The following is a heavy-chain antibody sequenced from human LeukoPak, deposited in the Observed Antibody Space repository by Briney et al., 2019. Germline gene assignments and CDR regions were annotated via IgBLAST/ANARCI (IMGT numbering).Heavy chain of an antibody. CDR1: GGSISSGGYY. J-gene: IGHJ4*02. Sequence: SETLSLTCTVSGGSISSGGYYWSWIRQPPGKGLEWIGYIYHSGSTYYNPSLKSRVTISVDRSKNQFSLKLSSVTAADTAVYYCASGIVGASGYFDYWGQGTLVTVSS. CDR2: IYHSGST. CDR3: ASGIVGASGYFDY. D-gene: IGHD1-26*01. V-gene: IGHV4-30-2*01.